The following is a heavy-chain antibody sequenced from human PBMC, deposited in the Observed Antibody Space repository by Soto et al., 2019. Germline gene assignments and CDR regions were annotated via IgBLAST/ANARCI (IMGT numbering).Heavy chain of an antibody. CDR2: ISSSSSTI. Sequence: GGSLRLSCAASGFTFSSYSMNWVRQAPGKGLEWVSYISSSSSTIYYADSVKGRFTISRDNSKNTLYLQMNSLRAEDTAVYYCAKGVWYSSSWDFDYWGQGTLVTVSS. CDR1: GFTFSSYS. CDR3: AKGVWYSSSWDFDY. V-gene: IGHV3-48*01. J-gene: IGHJ4*02. D-gene: IGHD6-13*01.